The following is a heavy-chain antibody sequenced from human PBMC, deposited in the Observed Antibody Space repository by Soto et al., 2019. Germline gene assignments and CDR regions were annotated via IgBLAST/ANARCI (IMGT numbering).Heavy chain of an antibody. J-gene: IGHJ2*01. V-gene: IGHV3-23*01. CDR1: GFTFSSYA. CDR2: ISGSGDST. CDR3: ASRERGWDVGL. Sequence: EVQLLESGGGLVQPGGSLRLSCVASGFTFSSYAMNWVRQAPGKGLEWVSVISGSGDSTYYADSVKGRFTISRDNSKNTLSLQMNILIAEDTAVYYCASRERGWDVGLWGRGTLVTVSS.